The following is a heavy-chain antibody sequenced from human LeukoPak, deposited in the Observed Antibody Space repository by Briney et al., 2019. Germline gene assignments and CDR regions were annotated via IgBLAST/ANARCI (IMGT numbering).Heavy chain of an antibody. CDR1: GFTFSSYS. CDR3: ARERFLGKGRARVYFDY. CDR2: ISSSSSYI. J-gene: IGHJ4*02. D-gene: IGHD3-3*01. Sequence: GGSLRLSCAASGFTFSSYSMNWVRQAPGKGLEWVSSISSSSSYIYYADSVKGRFTISRDNAKNSLYLQMNSLRAEDTAVYYCARERFLGKGRARVYFDYWGQGTLVTVSS. V-gene: IGHV3-21*04.